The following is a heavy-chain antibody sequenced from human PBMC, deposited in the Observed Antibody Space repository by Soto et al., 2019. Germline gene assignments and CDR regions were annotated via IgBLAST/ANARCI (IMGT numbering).Heavy chain of an antibody. J-gene: IGHJ4*02. V-gene: IGHV3-48*01. Sequence: VQLVESGGGLVQPGGSLRLSCAASGFTFSSYSLNWVRQAPGKGLEWVSYISTSSSTIYYADSVKGRFTISRDNAKNSLYLQMNRLRAEDTAVYYCARDLRGTVARWGQGTLVTVSS. CDR1: GFTFSSYS. CDR2: ISTSSSTI. CDR3: ARDLRGTVAR. D-gene: IGHD6-19*01.